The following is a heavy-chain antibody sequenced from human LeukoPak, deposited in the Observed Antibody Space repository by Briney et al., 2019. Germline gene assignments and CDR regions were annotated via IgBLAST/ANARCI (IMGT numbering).Heavy chain of an antibody. Sequence: GGSLRLSCAASGFTFSSYAMSWVRQAPGKGLEWASAISGSGGSTYYADSVKGRFTISRDNSKNTLYLQMNSLRAEDTAVYYCAKDPESLVVVVLDYWGQGTLVTVSS. D-gene: IGHD3-22*01. V-gene: IGHV3-23*01. CDR1: GFTFSSYA. CDR2: ISGSGGST. CDR3: AKDPESLVVVVLDY. J-gene: IGHJ4*02.